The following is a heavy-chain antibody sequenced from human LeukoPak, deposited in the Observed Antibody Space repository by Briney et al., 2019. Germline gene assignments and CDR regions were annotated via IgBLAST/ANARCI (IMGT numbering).Heavy chain of an antibody. J-gene: IGHJ6*03. Sequence: GGSLRLSCAASGFTFSNYVMNWVRQAPGKGLEWVSVIHKNAITYYADTVKGRFTISRDNSKNMLYLQMNSLRAEDTAVYYCARSLRVRGVPDYMDVWGKGTTVIISS. V-gene: IGHV3-53*01. CDR1: GFTFSNYV. CDR3: ARSLRVRGVPDYMDV. CDR2: IHKNAIT. D-gene: IGHD3-10*02.